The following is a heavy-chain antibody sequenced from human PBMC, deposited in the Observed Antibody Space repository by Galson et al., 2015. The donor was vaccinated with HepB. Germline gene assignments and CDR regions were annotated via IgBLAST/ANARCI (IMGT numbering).Heavy chain of an antibody. CDR1: GYTFTSYA. V-gene: IGHV1-3*01. D-gene: IGHD6-19*01. CDR3: ARGIAVAGTVDY. CDR2: INAGNGNT. J-gene: IGHJ4*02. Sequence: SVKVSCKASGYTFTSYAMHWVRQAPGQRLEWMGWINAGNGNTKYSQKFQGRVTITRDTSASTAYMELSSLRSEDTAVYYCARGIAVAGTVDYWGQGTLVTVSS.